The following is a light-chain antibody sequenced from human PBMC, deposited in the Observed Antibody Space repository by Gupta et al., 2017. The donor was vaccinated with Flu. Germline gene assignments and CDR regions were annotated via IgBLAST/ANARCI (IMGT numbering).Light chain of an antibody. J-gene: IGKJ1*01. CDR3: QQYDGAPRT. Sequence: STGERATLSCRASQTINSRYLAWYQQKPGQAPRLLIYGVSNRATGIPDRFTGSGSGTDFTLTISRMEPEDSAVYYCQQYDGAPRTFGQGTKVIIK. CDR2: GVS. CDR1: QTINSRY. V-gene: IGKV3-20*01.